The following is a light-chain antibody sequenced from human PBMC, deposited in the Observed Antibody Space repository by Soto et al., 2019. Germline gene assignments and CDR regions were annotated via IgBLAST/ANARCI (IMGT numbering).Light chain of an antibody. CDR1: QSVSSYY. CDR3: QQGVSSPWT. J-gene: IGKJ1*01. V-gene: IGKV3-20*01. Sequence: EIVFTQSPGTLSLSPGERATLSCRASQSVSSYYLAWYQQKPGQAPRLLIYAASSRATGIPDRFSGGGSGTDFTLTISRLEPEDFAVYYCQQGVSSPWTFGQGTKVDIK. CDR2: AAS.